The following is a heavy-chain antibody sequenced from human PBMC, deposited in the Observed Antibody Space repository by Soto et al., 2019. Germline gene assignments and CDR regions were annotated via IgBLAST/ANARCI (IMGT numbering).Heavy chain of an antibody. D-gene: IGHD2-2*02. CDR1: GFTFSSYS. J-gene: IGHJ4*02. V-gene: IGHV3-21*01. CDR2: ISSSSSYI. Sequence: GGSLRLSCAASGFTFSSYSMNWARQAPGKGLEWVSSISSSSSYIYYADSVKGRFTISRDNAKNSLYLQMNSLRAEDTAVYYCARECGEYQLLYDYWGQGTLVTVSS. CDR3: ARECGEYQLLYDY.